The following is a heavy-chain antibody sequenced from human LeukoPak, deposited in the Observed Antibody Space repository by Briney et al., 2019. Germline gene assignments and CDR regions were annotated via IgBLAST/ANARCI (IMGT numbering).Heavy chain of an antibody. D-gene: IGHD2-2*02. CDR2: ISGSGGST. CDR1: GFTFSSYA. J-gene: IGHJ4*02. CDR3: AKSVGVVVAPAAIRGGYYFDY. Sequence: PGGSLRLSCAASGFTFSSYAMSWVRQAPGKGLEWVSAISGSGGSTYYADSVKGRFTISRDNSKNTLYLQMNSLRAEDTAVYYCAKSVGVVVAPAAIRGGYYFDYWGQGTLVTVSS. V-gene: IGHV3-23*01.